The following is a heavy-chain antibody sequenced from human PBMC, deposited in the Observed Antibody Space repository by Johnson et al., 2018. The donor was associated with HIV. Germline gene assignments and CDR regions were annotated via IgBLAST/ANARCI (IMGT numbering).Heavy chain of an antibody. J-gene: IGHJ3*02. CDR1: GFTFSSYA. Sequence: VQLVESGGGLVQPGGSLILSCAASGFTFSSYAMSWVRQAPGKGLQWVSSSSGSGGTTYYADSVKGRFAISRDNAKNTLYLQMNSLRAEDTAVYYCAREGPSERAGFDIWGQGTMVTVSS. V-gene: IGHV3-23*04. CDR2: SSGSGGTT. CDR3: AREGPSERAGFDI.